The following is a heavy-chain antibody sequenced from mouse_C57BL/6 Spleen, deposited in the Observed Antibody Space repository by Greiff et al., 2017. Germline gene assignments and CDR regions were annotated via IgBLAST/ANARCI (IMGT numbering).Heavy chain of an antibody. CDR3: AKGSSGLGFAY. CDR1: GFNIKNTY. J-gene: IGHJ3*01. Sequence: VQLKQPGAELVRPGASVKLSCTASGFNIKNTYMHWVKQRPEQGLEWIGRIDPANGNTKYAPKFQGKATITADTSSNTAYLQLSRLTSEDTAIYYCAKGSSGLGFAYWGQGTLVTVSA. CDR2: IDPANGNT. V-gene: IGHV14-3*01. D-gene: IGHD3-2*02.